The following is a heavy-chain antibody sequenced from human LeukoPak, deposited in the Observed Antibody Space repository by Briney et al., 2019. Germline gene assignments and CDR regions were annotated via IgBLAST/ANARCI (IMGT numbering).Heavy chain of an antibody. V-gene: IGHV3-11*06. Sequence: GGSLRLSCAASGFTVSSNYMTWIRQAPGKGLEWVSSVTTDTSHTNYADSVKGRFTLSRDNAKNSLYLQMNSLRAEDTAVYYCARETWYAFDLWGRGAMVTVSS. CDR2: VTTDTSHT. CDR1: GFTVSSNY. CDR3: ARETWYAFDL. J-gene: IGHJ3*01. D-gene: IGHD2-15*01.